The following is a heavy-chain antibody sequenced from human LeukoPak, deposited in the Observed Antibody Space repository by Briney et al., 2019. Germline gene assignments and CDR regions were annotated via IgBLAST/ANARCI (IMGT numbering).Heavy chain of an antibody. V-gene: IGHV3-7*01. Sequence: GGSLRLSCAASDFTFSFYWMTWVRQAPGEGLEWVANILPDGSEKYYLASVKGRFTISRDNPTNSLYLQINSLRAEDTALYYCGRLARNAWYAVDYWGQGTLVTVSS. J-gene: IGHJ4*02. D-gene: IGHD6-19*01. CDR1: DFTFSFYW. CDR2: ILPDGSEK. CDR3: GRLARNAWYAVDY.